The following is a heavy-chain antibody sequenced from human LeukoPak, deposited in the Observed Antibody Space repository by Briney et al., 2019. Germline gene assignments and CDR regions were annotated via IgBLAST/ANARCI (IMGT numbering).Heavy chain of an antibody. J-gene: IGHJ3*01. V-gene: IGHV4-59*08. CDR3: AREYSSSSGRRAFDF. D-gene: IGHD6-6*01. CDR2: IYYSGST. Sequence: TASETLSLTCTVSGGSISSYYWNWIRQHPGKGLEWIGYIYYSGSTNYNPSLKSRVTTLVDTSKNQFSLRLSSVTAADTAVYYCAREYSSSSGRRAFDFWGQGTMVTVSS. CDR1: GGSISSYY.